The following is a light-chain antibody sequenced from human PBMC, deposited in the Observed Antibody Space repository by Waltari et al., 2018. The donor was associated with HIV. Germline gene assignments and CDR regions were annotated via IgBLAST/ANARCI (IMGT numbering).Light chain of an antibody. Sequence: SYELTQPPSVSVSPGQTASINCSGDKLGDKYACWYQQTSGQSPVLVIYRDTQRPSGIPERFSGSNSGNTATLTISGTQTMDEADYYCQAWDSSTAVFGGGTKLTVL. J-gene: IGLJ2*01. V-gene: IGLV3-1*01. CDR1: KLGDKY. CDR2: RDT. CDR3: QAWDSSTAV.